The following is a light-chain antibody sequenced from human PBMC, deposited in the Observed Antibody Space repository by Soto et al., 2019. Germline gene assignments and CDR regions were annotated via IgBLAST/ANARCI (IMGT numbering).Light chain of an antibody. Sequence: EIVLTQSPGTLSLSPGERATLSCRASQSVSNNYLAWYQQKPGQAPRLLIYGASNRATGIPDRFSGSGSGTDFTLTISXLEPEDFAVYYCQQRSNWWTFGQGTKVDIK. V-gene: IGKV3D-20*02. CDR1: QSVSNNY. J-gene: IGKJ1*01. CDR2: GAS. CDR3: QQRSNWWT.